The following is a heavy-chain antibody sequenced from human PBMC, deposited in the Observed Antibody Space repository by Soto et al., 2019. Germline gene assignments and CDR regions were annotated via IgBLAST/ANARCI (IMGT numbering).Heavy chain of an antibody. CDR3: ARERSIAVAGYDAFDI. D-gene: IGHD6-19*01. Sequence: GASVKVSCKASGYTFTSYYMHWVRQAPGQGLGWMGIINPSGGSTSYAQKFQGRVTMTRDTSTSTVYMELSSLRSEDTAVYYCARERSIAVAGYDAFDIWGQGTMVTVSS. J-gene: IGHJ3*02. V-gene: IGHV1-46*03. CDR1: GYTFTSYY. CDR2: INPSGGST.